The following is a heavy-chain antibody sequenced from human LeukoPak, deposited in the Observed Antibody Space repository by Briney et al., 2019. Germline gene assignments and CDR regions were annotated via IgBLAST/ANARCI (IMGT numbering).Heavy chain of an antibody. CDR1: GYSLTTYW. V-gene: IGHV5-51*01. J-gene: IGHJ4*02. CDR3: ATWYYYDSSGYQFDY. CDR2: IYPGDSET. Sequence: GESLKISCKGSGYSLTTYWIGWVRQLPGKGLEWMGIIYPGDSETRYSPSFQGQVAISVDKSINTAYLQWSSLKASDTAMYYCATWYYYDSSGYQFDYWGQGTLVTVSS. D-gene: IGHD3-22*01.